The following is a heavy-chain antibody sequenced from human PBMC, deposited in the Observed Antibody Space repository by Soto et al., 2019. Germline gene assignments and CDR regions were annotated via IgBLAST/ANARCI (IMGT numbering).Heavy chain of an antibody. Sequence: QVQLVQSGAEVKKPGSSVKVSCKASGGTFSSYAISWVRQAPGQGLEWMGGIIPIFGTANYAQKFQGRVTITADESTSTAYMELRCLRSEDTAVYYCAGVTENYGDYVYFDYWGQGTLVTVSS. V-gene: IGHV1-69*12. J-gene: IGHJ4*02. CDR2: IIPIFGTA. CDR3: AGVTENYGDYVYFDY. CDR1: GGTFSSYA. D-gene: IGHD4-17*01.